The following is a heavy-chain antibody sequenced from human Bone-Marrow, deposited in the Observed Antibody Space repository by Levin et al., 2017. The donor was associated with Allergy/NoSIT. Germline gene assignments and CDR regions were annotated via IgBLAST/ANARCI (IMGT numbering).Heavy chain of an antibody. Sequence: SQTLSLTCTVSGGSISSYYWSWIRQPPGKGLEWIGYIYYSGSTNYNPSLKSRVTISVDTSKNQFSLKLSSVTAADTAVYYCARRQTLYSSGWYGDWFDPWGQGTLVTVSS. CDR2: IYYSGST. D-gene: IGHD6-19*01. J-gene: IGHJ5*02. CDR1: GGSISSYY. CDR3: ARRQTLYSSGWYGDWFDP. V-gene: IGHV4-59*08.